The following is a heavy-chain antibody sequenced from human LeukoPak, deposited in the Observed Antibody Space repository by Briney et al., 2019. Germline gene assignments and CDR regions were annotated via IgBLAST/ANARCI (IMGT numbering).Heavy chain of an antibody. CDR1: GFTFSSYW. D-gene: IGHD6-13*01. J-gene: IGHJ4*02. CDR3: TTVLSSSRYNLCDY. Sequence: GGSLRLSCAASGFTFSSYWMHWVRQAPGKGLMWVSRISPDGSTTLYAASVKGRFTISRDNAKTTLYLQMNSLGAEDTAVYYCTTVLSSSRYNLCDYWGQGTLVTVSS. V-gene: IGHV3-74*03. CDR2: ISPDGSTT.